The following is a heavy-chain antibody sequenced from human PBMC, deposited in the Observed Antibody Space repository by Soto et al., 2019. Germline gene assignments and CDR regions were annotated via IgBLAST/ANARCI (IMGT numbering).Heavy chain of an antibody. J-gene: IGHJ4*02. Sequence: QERVTITRDMSTSTAYMELSSLRSEDTALYYCAAGTDGYKIFDYWGQGTLVTVSS. V-gene: IGHV1-58*01. CDR3: AAGTDGYKIFDY. D-gene: IGHD5-12*01.